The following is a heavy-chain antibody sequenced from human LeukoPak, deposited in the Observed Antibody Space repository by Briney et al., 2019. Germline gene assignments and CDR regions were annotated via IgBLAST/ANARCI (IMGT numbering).Heavy chain of an antibody. CDR1: GGSTSSNY. CDR3: ARGSGGNYKAFDY. CDR2: IYYSGST. Sequence: PSETLSLTCTVSGGSTSSNYWSWIRQPPGKGLEWIGYIYYSGSTNYNPSLTSRVTISVDTSKNQFSLKLSSVTAADTAVYYCARGSGGNYKAFDYWGQGTLVTVSS. V-gene: IGHV4-59*01. D-gene: IGHD1-26*01. J-gene: IGHJ4*02.